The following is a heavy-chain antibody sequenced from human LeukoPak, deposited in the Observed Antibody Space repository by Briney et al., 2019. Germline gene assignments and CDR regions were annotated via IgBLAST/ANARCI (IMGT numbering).Heavy chain of an antibody. CDR1: GFTFSSYS. Sequence: PGGSLRLYCAASGFTFSSYSMNWVRQATGRGLEWVSSISSSSSYIYYADSVKGRFTISRDNAKNSLYLQMNSLRAEDTAVYYCARDGTGSDAFDIWGQGTMVTVSS. CDR2: ISSSSSYI. CDR3: ARDGTGSDAFDI. J-gene: IGHJ3*02. D-gene: IGHD1-1*01. V-gene: IGHV3-21*01.